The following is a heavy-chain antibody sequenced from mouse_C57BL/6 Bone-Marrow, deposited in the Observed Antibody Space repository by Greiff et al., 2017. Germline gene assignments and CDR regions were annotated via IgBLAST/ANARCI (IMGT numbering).Heavy chain of an antibody. V-gene: IGHV1-81*01. CDR3: ARDYYGSSYFDY. D-gene: IGHD1-1*01. CDR1: GYTFTSYG. CDR2: IYPRSGNT. Sequence: VQLQQSGAELARPGASVKLSCKASGYTFTSYGISWVKQRTGQGLEWIGEIYPRSGNTYYNEKFKGKATLTADKSSSTAYMERRSLTSEDAAVYFCARDYYGSSYFDYWGQGTTLTVSS. J-gene: IGHJ2*01.